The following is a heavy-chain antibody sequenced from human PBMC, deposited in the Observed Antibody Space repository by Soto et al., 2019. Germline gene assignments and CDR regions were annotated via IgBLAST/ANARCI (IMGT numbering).Heavy chain of an antibody. D-gene: IGHD3-22*01. Sequence: SETLSLTCAVYGGSFSGYYWSWIRQPPGKGLEWIGSIYYSGSTYYNPSLKSRVTISVDTSKNQFSLKLSSVTAADTAVYYCARHSPRWLLLVDYWGQGTLVTVSS. CDR3: ARHSPRWLLLVDY. CDR2: IYYSGST. V-gene: IGHV4-34*01. J-gene: IGHJ4*02. CDR1: GGSFSGYY.